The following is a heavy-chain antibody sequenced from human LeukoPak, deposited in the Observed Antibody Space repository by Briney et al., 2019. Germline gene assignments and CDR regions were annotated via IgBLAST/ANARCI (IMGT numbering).Heavy chain of an antibody. Sequence: PGGSLRLSCAASGFTFSTYTMNWVRQAPGKGLEWVSYISSSSSPIHYADSVKGRFTISRDNAKNSLYLQMNSLRAEDTAVYFCARSRGYSSNEYYFDYWGQGSLVTVSS. V-gene: IGHV3-48*04. CDR2: ISSSSSPI. CDR3: ARSRGYSSNEYYFDY. D-gene: IGHD5-12*01. CDR1: GFTFSTYT. J-gene: IGHJ4*02.